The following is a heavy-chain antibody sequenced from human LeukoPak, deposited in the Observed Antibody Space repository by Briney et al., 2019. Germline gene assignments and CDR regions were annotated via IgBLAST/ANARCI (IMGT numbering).Heavy chain of an antibody. CDR1: GFTFSSYS. V-gene: IGHV3-48*01. D-gene: IGHD2-2*01. Sequence: GGSLRLSCAASGFTFSSYSMNWARQAPGKGLEWVSYISSSSSTIYYADSVKGRFTISRDNAKNSLYLQMNSLRAEDTAVYYCARESDIVVVPAALDYWGQGTLVTVSS. J-gene: IGHJ4*02. CDR2: ISSSSSTI. CDR3: ARESDIVVVPAALDY.